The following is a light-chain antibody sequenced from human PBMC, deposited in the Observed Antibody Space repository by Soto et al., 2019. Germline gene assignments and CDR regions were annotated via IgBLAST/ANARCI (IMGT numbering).Light chain of an antibody. CDR2: GAF. J-gene: IGKJ1*01. CDR1: QRVSSN. CDR3: QEYDNWPPEGP. V-gene: IGKV3-15*01. Sequence: ESVLTQSPGTLSLSPGERAILSCRASQRVSSNYLAWYQQKPGQVPRLLIYGAFTRATGIPDRFSGSGSGTEFTLTISSLQSEDVAVYFCQEYDNWPPEGPFGQGTKVEI.